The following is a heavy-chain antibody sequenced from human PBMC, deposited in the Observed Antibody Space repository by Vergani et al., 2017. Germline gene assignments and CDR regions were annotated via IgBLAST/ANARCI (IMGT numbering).Heavy chain of an antibody. D-gene: IGHD3-9*01. V-gene: IGHV1-3*01. CDR3: ARELRYFDWLLLGY. J-gene: IGHJ4*02. CDR2: INAGNGNT. Sequence: QVQLVQSGAEVKKPGASVKVSCKASGYTFTSYAMHWVRQAPGQRLEWMGWINAGNGNTKYSQKFQGRVTITRDTSASTAYMELSSLRSEDTAVYYCARELRYFDWLLLGYWGQGTLVTVSS. CDR1: GYTFTSYA.